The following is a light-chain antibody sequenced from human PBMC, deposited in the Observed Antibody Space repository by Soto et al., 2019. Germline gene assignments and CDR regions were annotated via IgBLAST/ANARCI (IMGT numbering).Light chain of an antibody. CDR3: QQYDSSPRT. J-gene: IGKJ1*01. CDR1: QSVSSSF. V-gene: IGKV3-20*01. Sequence: DIVLTQSPGALSLSPGERATLSCRASQSVSSSFLAWYQQKPGQAPRLLIYGASSRATGIPDRFSGSGSGTDFTLTISRVEPEDFAVYYCQQYDSSPRTFGQGTKVEIK. CDR2: GAS.